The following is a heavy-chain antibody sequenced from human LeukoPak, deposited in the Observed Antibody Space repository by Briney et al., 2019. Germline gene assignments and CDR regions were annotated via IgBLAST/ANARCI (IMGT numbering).Heavy chain of an antibody. CDR1: GYTFTGYY. V-gene: IGHV1-2*06. J-gene: IGHJ4*02. Sequence: ASVKVSCKASGYTFTGYYMHWVRQAPGQGLEWMGRINPNSGGTNYAQKFQGRVTMTRDTSASTAYMELSRLRSDDTAVYYCARSGPGDYYDTSGYYHYDYWGQGTLVTVSS. CDR2: INPNSGGT. D-gene: IGHD3-22*01. CDR3: ARSGPGDYYDTSGYYHYDY.